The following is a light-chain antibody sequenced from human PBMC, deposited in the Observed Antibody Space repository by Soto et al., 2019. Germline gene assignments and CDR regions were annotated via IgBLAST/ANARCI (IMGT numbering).Light chain of an antibody. Sequence: EIVLTQSPGTLSLSPGERATLSCRASQSVSSSYLAWYQQKPGQAPRLIIYGASSRATGIPDRFSGSGSGTDFTLTISILEPEDFAVYYCHQYGSSSGTFGQGTKLEIK. CDR2: GAS. J-gene: IGKJ2*01. CDR1: QSVSSSY. V-gene: IGKV3-20*01. CDR3: HQYGSSSGT.